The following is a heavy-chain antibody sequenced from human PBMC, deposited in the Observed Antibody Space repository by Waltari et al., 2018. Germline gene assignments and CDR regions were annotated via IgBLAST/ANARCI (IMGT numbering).Heavy chain of an antibody. J-gene: IGHJ3*02. CDR3: ARGTPTVTTPDAFDI. CDR2: FIPIFGTA. CDR1: GGTFSSYA. V-gene: IGHV1-69*14. D-gene: IGHD4-17*01. Sequence: QVQLVQSGAAVKKPGSSVKVSCKASGGTFSSYAISWVRQAPGQGLEWMGEFIPIFGTANYAQKFQGRVTITADKSTSTAYMELSSLRSEDTAVYYCARGTPTVTTPDAFDIWGQGTMVTVSS.